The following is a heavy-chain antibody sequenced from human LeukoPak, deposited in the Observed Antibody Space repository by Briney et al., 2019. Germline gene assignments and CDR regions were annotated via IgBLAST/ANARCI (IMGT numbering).Heavy chain of an antibody. CDR2: IYTSGST. V-gene: IGHV4-4*09. CDR3: ARQVGWLDP. Sequence: SETLSLTCTVSGASISSYYWSWIRQPPGKGLEWIGYIYTSGSTYYNPSLRSRVTISVDTSKNQFSLKVTSVTAADTAVYYCARQVGWLDPWGQGTLVTVPS. D-gene: IGHD1-26*01. CDR1: GASISSYY. J-gene: IGHJ5*02.